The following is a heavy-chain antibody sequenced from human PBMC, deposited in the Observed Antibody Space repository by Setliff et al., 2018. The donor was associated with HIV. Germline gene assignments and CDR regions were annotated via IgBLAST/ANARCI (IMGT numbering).Heavy chain of an antibody. V-gene: IGHV1-18*01. Sequence: ASVKVSCKTSGYTFINYGVNWVRQAPGQGLEWMGWISAYSGNTNYAQKVKGRVTMTADTSTSTIYLELRSLRSADTAVYYCARDGYFDWLLFDYWGQGTLVTVSS. CDR1: GYTFINYG. D-gene: IGHD3-9*01. J-gene: IGHJ4*02. CDR3: ARDGYFDWLLFDY. CDR2: ISAYSGNT.